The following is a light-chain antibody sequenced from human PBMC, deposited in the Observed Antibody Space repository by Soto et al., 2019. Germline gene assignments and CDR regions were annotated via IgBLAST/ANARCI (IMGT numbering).Light chain of an antibody. V-gene: IGLV1-40*01. CDR3: QSYDSSLSAVV. J-gene: IGLJ2*01. CDR2: GNS. Sequence: QAVVTQPPSVYGAPGQRVTISCTGSSSNIGAGYDVHWYQQLPGTAPKLLIYGNSNRPSGVPDRFSGSKSGTSASLAITGLQAEDEADYYCQSYDSSLSAVVFGGGTKVTVL. CDR1: SSNIGAGYD.